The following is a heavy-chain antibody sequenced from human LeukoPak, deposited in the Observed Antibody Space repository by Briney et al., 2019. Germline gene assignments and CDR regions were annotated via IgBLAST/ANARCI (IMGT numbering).Heavy chain of an antibody. J-gene: IGHJ4*02. CDR2: IYDSGST. V-gene: IGHV4-59*01. D-gene: IGHD2-15*01. CDR1: GGSISSYY. Sequence: SETLSLTCTVSGGSISSYYWSWIRQPPGKGLEWIGNIYDSGSTNYNPSLKSRLTISVDTSKNQCSLKLSSVTAADTAVYYCARQSISGTSLSYFDYWGQGTLVNVSS. CDR3: ARQSISGTSLSYFDY.